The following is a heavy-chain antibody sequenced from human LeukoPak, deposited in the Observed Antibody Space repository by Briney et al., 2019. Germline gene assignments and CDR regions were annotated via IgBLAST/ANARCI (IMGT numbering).Heavy chain of an antibody. D-gene: IGHD5-18*01. J-gene: IGHJ5*02. CDR2: IYPGDSDI. Sequence: GESLKISCKGSGYSFNNYWIGWVRQMPGKGLEWMAIIYPGDSDIRYSPSFQGRVTISADRSITTAYLQWSSLKASDTAMYYCARHSRSVYTYGLDHWGQGTLVTVSS. V-gene: IGHV5-51*01. CDR3: ARHSRSVYTYGLDH. CDR1: GYSFNNYW.